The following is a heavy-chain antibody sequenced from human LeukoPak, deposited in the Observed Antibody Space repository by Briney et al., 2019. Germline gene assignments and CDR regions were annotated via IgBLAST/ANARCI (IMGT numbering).Heavy chain of an antibody. Sequence: GASVKVSCKASGYTFTTYDISWVRQATGQGLEWMGWMNPKSGYTGYAQKFQGRVTMTRNTSISTAYMELSRLTSEDTAVYYCARVSPDSDPWGQGTLATVSS. J-gene: IGHJ5*02. CDR3: ARVSPDSDP. V-gene: IGHV1-8*01. D-gene: IGHD1-14*01. CDR1: GYTFTTYD. CDR2: MNPKSGYT.